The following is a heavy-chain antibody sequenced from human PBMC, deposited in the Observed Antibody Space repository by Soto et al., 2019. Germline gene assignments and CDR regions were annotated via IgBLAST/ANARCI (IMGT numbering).Heavy chain of an antibody. CDR2: LIPVFGTT. CDR1: GDTFTKYA. D-gene: IGHD3-3*01. CDR3: ARPSGGRIRYLEPFDY. J-gene: IGHJ4*02. V-gene: IGHV1-69*01. Sequence: QVQLVQSAAEVRKPGSSVKVSCKASGDTFTKYAISWVRQAPGQGLEWVGGLIPVFGTTNNAQKFRDRVTSTGDEPTSTVYMELRSLRSEDTPVYYCARPSGGRIRYLEPFDYWGQGTQITVS.